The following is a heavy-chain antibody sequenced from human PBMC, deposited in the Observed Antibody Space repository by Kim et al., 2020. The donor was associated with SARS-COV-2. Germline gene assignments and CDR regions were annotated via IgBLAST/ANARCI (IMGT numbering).Heavy chain of an antibody. CDR2: MNPNSGNT. V-gene: IGHV1-8*01. Sequence: ASVKVSCKASGYTFTSYDINWVRQATGQGLEWMGWMNPNSGNTGYAQKFQGRVTMTRNTYISTAYMELSSLRSEDTAVYYCARGRLRGGFCVYWGQGTLVTVSS. CDR3: ARGRLRGGFCVY. D-gene: IGHD3-16*01. CDR1: GYTFTSYD. J-gene: IGHJ4*02.